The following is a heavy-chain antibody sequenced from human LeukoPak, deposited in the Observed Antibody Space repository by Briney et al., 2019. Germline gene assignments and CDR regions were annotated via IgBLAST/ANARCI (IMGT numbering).Heavy chain of an antibody. J-gene: IGHJ4*02. CDR3: ARSSRYDIWTGYPY. V-gene: IGHV1-2*02. Sequence: ASVKVSCKASGYTFTGYYMHWVRQAPGQGLEWMGWINPDSGGTNNAQKFQGRVTMTRDTSISTAYMELSRLRSDDTAVYYCARSSRYDIWTGYPYWGQGTLVTVSP. D-gene: IGHD3-9*01. CDR1: GYTFTGYY. CDR2: INPDSGGT.